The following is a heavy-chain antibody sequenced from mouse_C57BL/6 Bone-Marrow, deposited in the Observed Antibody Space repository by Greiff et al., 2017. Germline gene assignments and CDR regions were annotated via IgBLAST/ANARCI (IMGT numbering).Heavy chain of an antibody. CDR1: GFTFSSYA. Sequence: EVQRVESGGGLVKPGGSLKLSCAASGFTFSSYAMSWVRQTPEKRLEWVATISDGGSYTYYPDNVKGRFTISRDNAKNNLYLQMSHLKSEDTAMYYCAREHYGAYWGQGTLVTVSA. CDR3: AREHYGAY. J-gene: IGHJ3*01. D-gene: IGHD1-1*01. CDR2: ISDGGSYT. V-gene: IGHV5-4*01.